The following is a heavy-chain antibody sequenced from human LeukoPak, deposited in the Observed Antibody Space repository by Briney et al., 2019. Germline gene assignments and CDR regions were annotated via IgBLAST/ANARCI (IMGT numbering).Heavy chain of an antibody. CDR1: GGSMSPYH. D-gene: IGHD5-18*01. CDR3: ARQTAMVRYTDAFDI. CDR2: IYYSGST. V-gene: IGHV4-59*08. Sequence: PSETLSLTCTVSGGSMSPYHWGWIRQPPGKGLEWIGYIYYSGSTNYNPSLKSRVTISVDTSKNQFSLKLSSVTAADTAVYYCARQTAMVRYTDAFDIWGQGTMVTVSS. J-gene: IGHJ3*02.